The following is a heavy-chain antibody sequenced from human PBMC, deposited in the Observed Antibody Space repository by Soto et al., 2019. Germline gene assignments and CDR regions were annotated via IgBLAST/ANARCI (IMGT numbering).Heavy chain of an antibody. V-gene: IGHV3-23*01. CDR2: ITGTGGST. CDR1: GFTFSSYD. D-gene: IGHD4-4*01. CDR3: AKESFITTCFDY. Sequence: EVELLESGGGLVQPGGSLRLSCAASGFTFSSYDMGWVRQAPGKGLEWVSSITGTGGSTYYADSVKGRFTISRDNSKNTLYLQMNSLSAEDTAVYYCAKESFITTCFDYWGQGTLVTVSS. J-gene: IGHJ4*02.